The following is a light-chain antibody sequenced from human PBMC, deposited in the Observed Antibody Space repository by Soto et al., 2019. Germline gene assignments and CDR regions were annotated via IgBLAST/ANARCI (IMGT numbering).Light chain of an antibody. CDR1: QSVNSNY. V-gene: IGKV3-20*01. CDR3: QQYGRT. Sequence: DIVVTQSPGTLSLSPGDRATLSCRSSQSVNSNYLAWYQQKPGQAPRLLIFGASTRATGIPDRFRGSGSGTDFTLTINRLEPEDFAVYYCQQYGRTFGQGTKVDSK. J-gene: IGKJ2*01. CDR2: GAS.